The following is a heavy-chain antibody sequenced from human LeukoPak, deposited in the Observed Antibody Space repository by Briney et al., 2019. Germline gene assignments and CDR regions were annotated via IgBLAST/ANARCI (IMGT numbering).Heavy chain of an antibody. CDR3: ASGYYYDSSGPGPSDY. V-gene: IGHV5-51*01. CDR1: GYSFTSYW. Sequence: GESLKISCKGSGYSFTSYWIGWVRQMPGKGLEWLGIIYRGDSDTRYSPAFQGQVPISADKSTSTAYLQWSSLKASYTALYYCASGYYYDSSGPGPSDYWGQGNLVTASS. J-gene: IGHJ4*02. D-gene: IGHD3-22*01. CDR2: IYRGDSDT.